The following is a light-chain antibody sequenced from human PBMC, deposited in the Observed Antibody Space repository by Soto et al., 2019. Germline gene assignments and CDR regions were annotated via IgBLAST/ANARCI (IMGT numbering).Light chain of an antibody. CDR2: FAS. V-gene: IGKV3-15*01. J-gene: IGKJ2*01. CDR3: QQYNNWPHT. Sequence: EIVMTQSPATLSVSPGERATLSCRASQSVSSKLAWFQQKPGQAPRLLIYFASTRATGIPARFSGSGSGTEFTLTISSLQSEDFAVYYWQQYNNWPHTFGQGTKLEIK. CDR1: QSVSSK.